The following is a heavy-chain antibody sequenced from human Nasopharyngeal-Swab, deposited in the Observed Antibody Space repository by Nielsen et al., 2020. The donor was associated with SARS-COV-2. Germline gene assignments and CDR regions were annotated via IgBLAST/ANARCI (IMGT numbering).Heavy chain of an antibody. CDR3: ATGIATAKHDYHFMDV. Sequence: WERQAPGRGLAWMRWISAYNGNTNYAQKLQGRVTMTTDTSTSTAYMELRSLRSDDTAVYYCATGIATAKHDYHFMDVWGKGTTVTVSS. V-gene: IGHV1-18*01. D-gene: IGHD6-13*01. CDR2: ISAYNGNT. J-gene: IGHJ6*03.